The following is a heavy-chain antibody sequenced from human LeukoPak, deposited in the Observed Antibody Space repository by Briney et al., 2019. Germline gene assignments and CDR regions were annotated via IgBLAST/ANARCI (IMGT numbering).Heavy chain of an antibody. D-gene: IGHD3-10*01. J-gene: IGHJ5*02. V-gene: IGHV6-1*01. CDR2: TYYRSKWYN. Sequence: PSQTLSLTCAISGDSVSSNSAAWNWIRQSPARGLEWLGRTYYRSKWYNDYAVSVKSRITIDPDTSKNQFSLQLNSVTPEDTAVYYCARDFHEVRGGHPTWFDPWGQGTLVTVSS. CDR3: ARDFHEVRGGHPTWFDP. CDR1: GDSVSSNSAA.